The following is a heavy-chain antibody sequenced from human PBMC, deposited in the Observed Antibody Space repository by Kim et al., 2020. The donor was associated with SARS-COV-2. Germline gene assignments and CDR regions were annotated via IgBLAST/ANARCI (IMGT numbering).Heavy chain of an antibody. CDR1: GGTFSSYA. D-gene: IGHD2-2*01. CDR2: IIPILGIA. J-gene: IGHJ4*02. V-gene: IGHV1-69*04. CDR3: ARFSEDCSSTSCYVFDY. Sequence: SVKVSCKASGGTFSSYAISWVRQAPGQGLEWMGRIIPILGIANYAQKFQGRVTITADKSTSTAYMELSSLRSEDTAVYYCARFSEDCSSTSCYVFDYWGQGTLVTVSS.